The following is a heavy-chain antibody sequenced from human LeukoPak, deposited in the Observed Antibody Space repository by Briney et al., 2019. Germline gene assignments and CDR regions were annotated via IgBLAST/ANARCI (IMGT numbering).Heavy chain of an antibody. V-gene: IGHV1-2*06. Sequence: GASVKVSCKASGYTFTSYYINWVRQAPGQGLEWMGRINPNSGRTNYAQKFQGRVTMTRDTSISTAYMELSSLRSDDTAVYYCAARGYRYADPIDYWGQGTLVTVSS. CDR1: GYTFTSYY. J-gene: IGHJ4*02. CDR2: INPNSGRT. CDR3: AARGYRYADPIDY. D-gene: IGHD5-12*01.